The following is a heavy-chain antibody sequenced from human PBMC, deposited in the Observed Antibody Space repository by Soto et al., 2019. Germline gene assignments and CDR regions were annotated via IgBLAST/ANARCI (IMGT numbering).Heavy chain of an antibody. CDR3: AREGEMPYYYYGLDV. J-gene: IGHJ6*02. CDR2: ISGYNGHT. D-gene: IGHD3-16*01. CDR1: CYTFPTYG. Sequence: ASVTVACKASCYTFPTYGIIWVRQATGQGLEWMGWISGYNGHTKYAQKFQGRVTMTTDTSTSTVYMDLRSLRSDDTAVYYCAREGEMPYYYYGLDVWGQGTTVTVSS. V-gene: IGHV1-18*01.